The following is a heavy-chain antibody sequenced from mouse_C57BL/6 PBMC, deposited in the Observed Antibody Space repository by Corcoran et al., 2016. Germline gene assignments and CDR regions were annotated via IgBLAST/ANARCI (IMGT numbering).Heavy chain of an antibody. CDR1: GYAFSSYW. CDR2: IYPGDGDT. CDR3: ARSRINYDYDDWYFDV. D-gene: IGHD2-4*01. V-gene: IGHV1-80*01. J-gene: IGHJ1*03. Sequence: QVQLQQSGAELVKPGASVKISCKASGYAFSSYWMNWVKQRPGKGLEWIGQIYPGDGDTNYNGKFKGKATLTADKSSSTAYMQLSSLTSEDSAVYFCARSRINYDYDDWYFDVWGTGTTVTVSS.